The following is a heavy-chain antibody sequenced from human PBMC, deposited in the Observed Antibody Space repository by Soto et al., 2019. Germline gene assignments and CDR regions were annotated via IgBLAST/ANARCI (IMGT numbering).Heavy chain of an antibody. CDR1: GDTFTFYS. J-gene: IGHJ4*02. Sequence: QVQLVQSGAEVKKPGSSVRGSCKASGDTFTFYSINWVRQAPGLGLEWMGRINPILSMSNYAQRFQGRVTMTADKSTSTAYMELGSLRSEDTGMYYCASSYGSGYRAFDYWGQGALVTVSS. V-gene: IGHV1-69*02. D-gene: IGHD3-10*01. CDR3: ASSYGSGYRAFDY. CDR2: INPILSMS.